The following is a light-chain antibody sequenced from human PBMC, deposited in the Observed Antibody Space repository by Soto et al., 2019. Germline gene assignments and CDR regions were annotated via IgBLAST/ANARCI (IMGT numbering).Light chain of an antibody. CDR2: DAT. J-gene: IGLJ1*01. Sequence: QSVLTQPPSASGSPGQSVAISCTGTSSDVGGYNYVSWYQQHPGKAPKLMIYDATKRPSGVPDRFSASKSGNTASLTISGLQADDEADYYCCSYAGSYSYVFGTGTKVTVL. V-gene: IGLV2-11*01. CDR3: CSYAGSYSYV. CDR1: SSDVGGYNY.